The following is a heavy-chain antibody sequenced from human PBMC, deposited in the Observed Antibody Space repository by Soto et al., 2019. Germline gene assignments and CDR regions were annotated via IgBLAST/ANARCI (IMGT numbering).Heavy chain of an antibody. V-gene: IGHV4-39*01. Sequence: PSETLSLTCTVSGGSISSSSYYWGWIRQPPGKGLEWIGSIYYSGSTYYNPSLKSRVTISVDTSKNQFSLKLSSVTAADTAVYYCARHFDGYTLRAFDYWGQGTLVTVSS. D-gene: IGHD5-12*01. J-gene: IGHJ4*02. CDR2: IYYSGST. CDR1: GGSISSSSYY. CDR3: ARHFDGYTLRAFDY.